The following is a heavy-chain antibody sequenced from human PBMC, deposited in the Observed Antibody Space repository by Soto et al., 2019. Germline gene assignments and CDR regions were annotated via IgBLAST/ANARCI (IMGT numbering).Heavy chain of an antibody. V-gene: IGHV4-34*01. CDR1: GGSFSGYY. CDR2: INHSGST. J-gene: IGHJ6*03. CDR3: ASLWLIVGRFYYYMDV. Sequence: SETLSLTCAVYGGSFSGYYWSWIRQPPGKGLEWIGEINHSGSTNYNPSLKSRVTISVDTSKNQFSLKLSSVTAADTAVYYCASLWLIVGRFYYYMDVWGKGTTVTVS. D-gene: IGHD2-21*01.